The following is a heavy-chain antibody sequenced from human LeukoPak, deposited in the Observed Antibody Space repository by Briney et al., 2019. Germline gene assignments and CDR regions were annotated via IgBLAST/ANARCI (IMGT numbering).Heavy chain of an antibody. CDR1: GYSISSGYY. Sequence: PSETLSLTCAVSGYSISSGYYWGWIRQPPGKGLEWIGSIYHSGSTYYNPSLKSRVTISVDTFKNQFSLKLSSVTAADTAVYYCARSLYYYYYMDVWGKGTTVTVSS. CDR3: ARSLYYYYYMDV. V-gene: IGHV4-38-2*01. J-gene: IGHJ6*03. CDR2: IYHSGST.